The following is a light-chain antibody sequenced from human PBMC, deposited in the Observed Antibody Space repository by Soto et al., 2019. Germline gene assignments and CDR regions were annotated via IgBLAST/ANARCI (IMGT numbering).Light chain of an antibody. CDR1: SSDVGSYNL. Sequence: QSALTQPASVSGSPGQSITISCTGTSSDVGSYNLVSWYQQHPTKAPKLMIYEVSERPSGVSNRFSGSKSDNTASLTISGLQAEDEAHYYCCSYAGSSTLAVFGGGTQLTVL. CDR2: EVS. CDR3: CSYAGSSTLAV. J-gene: IGLJ7*01. V-gene: IGLV2-23*02.